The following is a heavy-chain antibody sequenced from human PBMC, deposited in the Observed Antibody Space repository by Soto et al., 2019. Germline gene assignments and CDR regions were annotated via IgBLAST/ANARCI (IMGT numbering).Heavy chain of an antibody. CDR3: ARNLLGTIDY. V-gene: IGHV4-30-2*01. CDR1: GGSIGSGGHS. J-gene: IGHJ4*02. Sequence: QLQLQESGSRLVKPSQTLSLICDVSGGSIGSGGHSWSWIRQPPGKGLEWIGYIYHSGSTYYHPSLTSRVTISIDRSKKKFSLKLNSVTAAATAVSYCARNLLGTIDYWGQGTLVPVSS. CDR2: IYHSGST. D-gene: IGHD1-26*01.